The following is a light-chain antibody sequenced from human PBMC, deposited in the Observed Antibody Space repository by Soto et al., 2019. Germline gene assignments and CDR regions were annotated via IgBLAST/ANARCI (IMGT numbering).Light chain of an antibody. CDR1: QSISSW. CDR2: DAS. Sequence: DIQMTQSPSTLSASVGDRVTITCRASQSISSWLAWYQQKPGKAPKLLIYDASSLESGVPSWFSGSGSGTEVSLTISSLQHDDFAASYCQQYNSYSPPTFGQGTKLEI. CDR3: QQYNSYSPPT. J-gene: IGKJ2*01. V-gene: IGKV1-5*01.